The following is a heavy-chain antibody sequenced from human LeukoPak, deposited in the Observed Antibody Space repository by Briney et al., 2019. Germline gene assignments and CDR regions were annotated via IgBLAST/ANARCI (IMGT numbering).Heavy chain of an antibody. J-gene: IGHJ4*02. CDR3: ARAVTSITMVRGVHFDY. Sequence: SETLSLTCAVYGGSFRGYYWSWIRQPPGKGLEWIWEINHSGSTNYNPSLKSRVTISVDTSKNQFSLKLSSVTAADTAVYYCARAVTSITMVRGVHFDYWGQGTLVTVSS. V-gene: IGHV4-34*01. D-gene: IGHD3-10*01. CDR2: INHSGST. CDR1: GGSFRGYY.